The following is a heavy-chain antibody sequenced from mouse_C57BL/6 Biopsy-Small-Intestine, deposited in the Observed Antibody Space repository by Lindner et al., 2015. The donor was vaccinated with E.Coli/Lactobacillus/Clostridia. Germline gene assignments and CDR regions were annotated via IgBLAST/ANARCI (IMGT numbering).Heavy chain of an antibody. V-gene: IGHV5-17*01. J-gene: IGHJ2*01. D-gene: IGHD2-3*01. CDR2: ISSGSSTI. CDR1: GFTFSDYG. Sequence: VQLQESGGGLVKPGGSLKLSCAASGFTFSDYGMHWVRQAPEKGLEWVAYISSGSSTIYYADTVKGRFTISRDNAKNTLFLQMTSLRSEDTAMYYCARREHDGYFLDYWGQGTTLTVSS. CDR3: ARREHDGYFLDY.